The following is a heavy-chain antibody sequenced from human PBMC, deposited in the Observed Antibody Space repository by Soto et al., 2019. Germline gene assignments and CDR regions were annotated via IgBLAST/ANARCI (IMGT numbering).Heavy chain of an antibody. CDR3: ARPRFGSSQYCTNGVCYFDFWFDP. Sequence: PGESLKISGKGSGYSFTSYWIGWVRQMPGKGLEWMGIIYPGDSDTRYSPSFQGQVTISADKSISTAYLQWSSLKASDTAMYYCARPRFGSSQYCTNGVCYFDFWFDPWGQGTLVTVSS. D-gene: IGHD2-8*01. CDR1: GYSFTSYW. V-gene: IGHV5-51*01. CDR2: IYPGDSDT. J-gene: IGHJ5*02.